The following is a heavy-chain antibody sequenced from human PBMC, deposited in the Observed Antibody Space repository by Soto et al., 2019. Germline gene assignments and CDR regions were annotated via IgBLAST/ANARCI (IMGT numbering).Heavy chain of an antibody. CDR2: ISGSGGST. CDR3: AKDGIAARRGRFDY. J-gene: IGHJ4*02. CDR1: GFTFSSYA. V-gene: IGHV3-23*01. D-gene: IGHD6-6*01. Sequence: GGSLSRSCAASGFTFSSYAMSWVRQAPGKGLEWVSAISGSGGSTYYADSVKGRFTISRDNSKNTLYLQMNSLRAEDTAVYYCAKDGIAARRGRFDYWGQGTLVTVSS.